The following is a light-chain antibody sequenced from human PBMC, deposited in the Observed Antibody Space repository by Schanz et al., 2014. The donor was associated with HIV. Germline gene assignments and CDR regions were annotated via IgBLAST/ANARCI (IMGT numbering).Light chain of an antibody. J-gene: IGKJ1*01. CDR3: QQYDSLPWT. Sequence: DIQMTQSPSSLSASVGDRVTITCRASQSIASYLNWYQQKPGKAPKLLIYAASNLQSGVPSRFSGSGSGTDFIFTINSLQPEDIATYYCQQYDSLPWTFGQGTKVEIK. V-gene: IGKV1-33*01. CDR1: QSIASY. CDR2: AAS.